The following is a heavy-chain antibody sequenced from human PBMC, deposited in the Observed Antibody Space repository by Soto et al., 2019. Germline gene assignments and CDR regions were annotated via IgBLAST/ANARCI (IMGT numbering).Heavy chain of an antibody. D-gene: IGHD3-10*01. J-gene: IGHJ4*02. CDR1: GFPFSSFS. V-gene: IGHV3-21*02. CDR2: IGRVSTYI. Sequence: QLVESGGGLVKPGGSLRLSCVASGFPFSSFSLNWIRQAPGKGLEWVSSIGRVSTYIYYADSVRGRFNVSRDNAKNSVYLQMNGLTAEDSGIYYCARVTAGSGSYQIDLWGQGTLVTVSS. CDR3: ARVTAGSGSYQIDL.